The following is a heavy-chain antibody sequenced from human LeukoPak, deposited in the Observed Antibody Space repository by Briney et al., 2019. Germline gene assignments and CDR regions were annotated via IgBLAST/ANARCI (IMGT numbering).Heavy chain of an antibody. CDR2: VSGSGGST. J-gene: IGHJ4*02. D-gene: IGHD3-22*01. Sequence: PGGSLRLSCAASGFTFSSYAMSWVRQAPGKGLEWVSAVSGSGGSTYYADSVKGRFTISRDNSKNTLYLQMNSLRAEDTAVYYCAKDAYYYESSGYYTAIHYWGQGTLVNDYS. CDR3: AKDAYYYESSGYYTAIHY. CDR1: GFTFSSYA. V-gene: IGHV3-23*01.